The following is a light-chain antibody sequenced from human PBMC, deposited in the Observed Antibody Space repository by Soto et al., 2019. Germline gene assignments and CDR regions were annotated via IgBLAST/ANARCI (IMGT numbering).Light chain of an antibody. J-gene: IGKJ5*01. CDR3: QQDYNSL. Sequence: PWDRVTLSCRASQSVSSSYLTWYQQKPGQAPRLLIYGASTRATGIPARFSGSGSGTDFTLTISSLQPEDFAVYYCQQDYNSLFGRGTRLEIK. CDR1: QSVSSSY. V-gene: IGKV3D-7*01. CDR2: GAS.